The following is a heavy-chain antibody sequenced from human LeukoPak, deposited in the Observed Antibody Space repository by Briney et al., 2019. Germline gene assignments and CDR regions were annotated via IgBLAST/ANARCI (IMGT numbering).Heavy chain of an antibody. CDR2: IWYDGSNK. V-gene: IGHV3-33*01. D-gene: IGHD2-2*01. CDR1: GFTFSSYG. J-gene: IGHJ4*02. CDR3: ARVASRGGVPAYYFDY. Sequence: GRSLRLSCAASGFTFSSYGMHWVRQAPGKGLEWVAVIWYDGSNKYYADSVKGRFTISRDNSKNTLYLQMNSLRAEDTAVYYCARVASRGGVPAYYFDYWGQGTLVTVSS.